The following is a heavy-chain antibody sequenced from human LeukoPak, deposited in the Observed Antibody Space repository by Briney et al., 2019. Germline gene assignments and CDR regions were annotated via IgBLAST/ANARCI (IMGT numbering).Heavy chain of an antibody. V-gene: IGHV3-30*04. CDR3: ARGTKYSRRYFDWFRVPGGDWFDP. D-gene: IGHD3-9*01. CDR2: ISYDGSNK. Sequence: GRSLRLSCAASGFTFSSYAMHWVRQAPGKGLEWVAVISYDGSNKYYADSVKGRFTISRDNSKNTLYLQMNSLRAEDTAVYYCARGTKYSRRYFDWFRVPGGDWFDPWGQGTLVTVSS. CDR1: GFTFSSYA. J-gene: IGHJ5*02.